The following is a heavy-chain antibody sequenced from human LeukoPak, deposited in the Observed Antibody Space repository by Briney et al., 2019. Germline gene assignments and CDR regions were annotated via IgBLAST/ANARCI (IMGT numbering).Heavy chain of an antibody. J-gene: IGHJ4*02. Sequence: ASVKVSCKASGYTFTGYYIHWVRQAPGQGXXXXGWIDVDNGGTKYAXXXQXXXXMTRDTSVTTAYMDLIRLKSDDTAVYYCAPRGGSASLHFDSWGQGTLVTVSS. CDR1: GYTFTGYY. V-gene: IGHV1-2*02. D-gene: IGHD3-16*01. CDR3: APRGGSASLHFDS. CDR2: IDVDNGGT.